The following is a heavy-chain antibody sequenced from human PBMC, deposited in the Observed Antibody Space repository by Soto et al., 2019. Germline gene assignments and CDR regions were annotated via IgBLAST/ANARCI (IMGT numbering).Heavy chain of an antibody. J-gene: IGHJ4*02. D-gene: IGHD3-10*01. CDR3: ARESLANDAVYNDY. CDR2: ISAYSGNT. CDR1: GFTFTSYG. V-gene: IGHV1-18*01. Sequence: GASVKVSCKASGFTFTSYGISWVRQAPGQGLEWMGWISAYSGNTNYAQKLQGRVTMTTDTSTSTAYMELRSLRSDDTAVYYCARESLANDAVYNDYWGQGTLVTVSS.